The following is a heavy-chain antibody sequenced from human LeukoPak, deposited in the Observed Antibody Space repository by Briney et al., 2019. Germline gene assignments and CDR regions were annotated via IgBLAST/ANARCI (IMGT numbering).Heavy chain of an antibody. CDR1: GGTFSSYD. J-gene: IGHJ6*03. CDR3: ASSSVAGNGGYYYYMDV. CDR2: IIPIFGTA. D-gene: IGHD6-19*01. V-gene: IGHV1-69*05. Sequence: GASVKVSCKASGGTFSSYDISWVRQAPGQGLERMGGIIPIFGTANYAQKFQGRVTITTDESTSTAYMELSSLRSEDTAVYYCASSSVAGNGGYYYYMDVWGKGTTVTVSS.